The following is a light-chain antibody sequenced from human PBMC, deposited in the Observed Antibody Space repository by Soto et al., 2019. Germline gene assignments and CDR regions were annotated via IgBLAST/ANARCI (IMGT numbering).Light chain of an antibody. CDR3: HQYGSLPHT. J-gene: IGKJ2*01. CDR2: AAS. V-gene: IGKV3-20*01. Sequence: EIVLTQFPGTLSLSPGERATLSCRASQSVSGNQLAWYQQKPGQGPRLLIYAASSSATDIPDRFSGSASGTDFTFIISRLEPEDFGMYYCHQYGSLPHTFGQGTKVESK. CDR1: QSVSGNQ.